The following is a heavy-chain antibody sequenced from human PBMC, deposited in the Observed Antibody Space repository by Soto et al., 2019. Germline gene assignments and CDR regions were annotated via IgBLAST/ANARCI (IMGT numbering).Heavy chain of an antibody. CDR1: GFTFSSYG. V-gene: IGHV3-30*18. J-gene: IGHJ4*02. CDR3: AKEGGQWLVLSLPYFDY. CDR2: ISYDGSNK. Sequence: GGSLRLSCAASGFTFSSYGMHWVRQAPGKGLEWVAVISYDGSNKYYADSVKGRFTISRDNSKNTLYLQMNSLRAEDTAVYYCAKEGGQWLVLSLPYFDYWGQGTLVTVSS. D-gene: IGHD6-19*01.